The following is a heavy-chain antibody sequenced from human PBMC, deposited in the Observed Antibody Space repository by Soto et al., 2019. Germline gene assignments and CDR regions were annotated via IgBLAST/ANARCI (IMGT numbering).Heavy chain of an antibody. D-gene: IGHD3-22*01. CDR1: GYTFTSFA. Sequence: QVQLVQSGAEEKKPGASVKVSCKASGYTFTSFAMHWVRQAPGQRLEWMGWINAGNGYTKYSQKFQGRVTITRDTSASTADMELSSMRSEDTAVYYCARDDGGWLPDYWGQGTLVTVSS. CDR3: ARDDGGWLPDY. J-gene: IGHJ4*02. V-gene: IGHV1-3*05. CDR2: INAGNGYT.